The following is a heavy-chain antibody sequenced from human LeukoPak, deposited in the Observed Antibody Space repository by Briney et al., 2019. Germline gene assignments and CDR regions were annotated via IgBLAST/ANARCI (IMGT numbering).Heavy chain of an antibody. CDR2: IYPGDSDT. CDR1: GFTFTNYW. V-gene: IGHV5-51*01. D-gene: IGHD3-22*01. J-gene: IGHJ5*02. Sequence: GESLKISCQASGFTFTNYWIAWVRQMPGKGLDWMGIIYPGDSDTRYSPSFQGQVTISADKSISTAYLQWSSLKASDTAMYYCARRPYYDSSGYLNWFDPWGQGTLVTVSS. CDR3: ARRPYYDSSGYLNWFDP.